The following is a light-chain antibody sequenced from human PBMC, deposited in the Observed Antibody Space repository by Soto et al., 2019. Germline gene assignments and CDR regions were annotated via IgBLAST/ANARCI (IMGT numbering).Light chain of an antibody. CDR3: SSYTSTYMWV. CDR1: SSDIGSHNF. CDR2: GVS. V-gene: IGLV2-14*01. Sequence: QSALTQPASVSGSPGQSITISCTGTSSDIGSHNFVSWHQQRPGKAPKFIIYGVSNRPSGVSNRFSGSKSGNTASLTISGLQAYYEADYYCSSYTSTYMWVFGGGTKLTV. J-gene: IGLJ3*02.